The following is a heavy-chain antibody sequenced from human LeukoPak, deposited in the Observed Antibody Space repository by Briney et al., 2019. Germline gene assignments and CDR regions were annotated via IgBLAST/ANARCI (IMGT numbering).Heavy chain of an antibody. D-gene: IGHD3-9*01. V-gene: IGHV4-61*01. CDR3: ARHTHNNIWLPLDY. Sequence: PSETLSLTCTVSGGSISSGSYYWSWIRQPPGKGLEWIGYVDYSGSTNYNPSLKSRATISVDSSKNQFSLNLTSVTAADTALYYCARHTHNNIWLPLDYWGQGTLVTVSS. CDR2: VDYSGST. CDR1: GGSISSGSYY. J-gene: IGHJ4*02.